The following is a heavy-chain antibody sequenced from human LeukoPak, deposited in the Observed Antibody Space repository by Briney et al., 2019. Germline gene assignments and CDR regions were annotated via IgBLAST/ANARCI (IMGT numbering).Heavy chain of an antibody. CDR1: GFTFSTYS. V-gene: IGHV3-21*01. D-gene: IGHD3-9*01. CDR3: ARGGEYDILTGYYTAFDI. CDR2: ISSSTSYI. J-gene: IGHJ3*02. Sequence: GGSLRLSCAASGFTFSTYSMNWVRQAPGKGLEWVSSISSSTSYIYYADPVKGRFTISRDNAKNSLYLQMNSLRAEDTAVYYCARGGEYDILTGYYTAFDIWGQGTMVTVSS.